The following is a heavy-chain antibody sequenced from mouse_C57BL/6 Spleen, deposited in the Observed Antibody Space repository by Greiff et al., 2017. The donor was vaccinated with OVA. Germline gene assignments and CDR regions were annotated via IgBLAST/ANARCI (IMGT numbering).Heavy chain of an antibody. J-gene: IGHJ2*01. V-gene: IGHV5-6*01. Sequence: EVKLMESGGDLVKPGGSLKLSCAASGFTFSSYGMSWVRQTPDKRLEWVATISSGGSYNYYPDSVKGRFTISRDNAKNTLYLQMSSLKSEETAMYYCARQRGLLGTGIDYWGQGTTLTVSS. CDR3: ARQRGLLGTGIDY. CDR2: ISSGGSYN. CDR1: GFTFSSYG. D-gene: IGHD3-1*01.